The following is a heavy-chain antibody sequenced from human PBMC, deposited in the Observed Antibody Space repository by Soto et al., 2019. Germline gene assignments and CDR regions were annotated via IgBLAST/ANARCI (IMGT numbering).Heavy chain of an antibody. J-gene: IGHJ4*02. CDR2: IYFDGAA. CDR3: ARRGNNGGYLRSYDY. CDR1: GDSISRTRYY. D-gene: IGHD3-22*01. Sequence: SGTLSLTCTVSGDSISRTRYYWAWIRQTPGRGLEWIGSIYFDGAAFYNPSLKSRVTLSVDTSRNQFSLNVNSVTAADTAIYYCARRGNNGGYLRSYDYWGQGSLVTVSS. V-gene: IGHV4-39*01.